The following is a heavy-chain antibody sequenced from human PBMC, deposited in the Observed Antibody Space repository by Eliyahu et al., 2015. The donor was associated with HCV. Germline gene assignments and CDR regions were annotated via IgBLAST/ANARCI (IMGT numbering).Heavy chain of an antibody. V-gene: IGHV4-59*01. D-gene: IGHD6-19*01. CDR2: IHYXGST. Sequence: QVQLQESGPGLVKPSETLSLTCTVXGGSITTYYWXWIRQPPGKGLEGIGYIHYXGSTNYTPSLKSRVTIXVDTSKNQFSLILTSVXAADTAVYYCASGGGGIAVAGTGGWFDPWGQGTLVTVSS. J-gene: IGHJ5*02. CDR3: ASGGGGIAVAGTGGWFDP. CDR1: GGSITTYY.